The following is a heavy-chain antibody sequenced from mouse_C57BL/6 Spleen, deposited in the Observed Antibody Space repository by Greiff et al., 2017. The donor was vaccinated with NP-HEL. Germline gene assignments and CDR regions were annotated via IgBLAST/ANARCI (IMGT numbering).Heavy chain of an antibody. Sequence: VQLKESGPVLVKPGASVKMSCKASGYTFTDYYMNWVKQSHGKSLEWIGVINPYNGGTSYNQKFKGKATLTVDKSSSTAYMELNSLTSEDSAVYYCARRGWDDGFDYWGQGTTLTVSS. D-gene: IGHD4-1*01. V-gene: IGHV1-19*01. CDR1: GYTFTDYY. CDR2: INPYNGGT. CDR3: ARRGWDDGFDY. J-gene: IGHJ2*01.